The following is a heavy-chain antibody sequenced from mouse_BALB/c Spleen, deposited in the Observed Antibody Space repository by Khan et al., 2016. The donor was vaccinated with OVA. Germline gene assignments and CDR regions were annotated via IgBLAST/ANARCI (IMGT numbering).Heavy chain of an antibody. V-gene: IGHV9-1*02. J-gene: IGHJ1*01. CDR3: ARGASHWYFDV. Sequence: QIQLVQSGPELKKPGETVKISCKASAYTFTNYGMNWVKQAPGKGLKWMGWINTYTGEPTYTDDFKGRFAFSLETSASTAYLQINNLKNEDMAPYFCARGASHWYFDVWGAGTTVTISS. CDR1: AYTFTNYG. CDR2: INTYTGEP.